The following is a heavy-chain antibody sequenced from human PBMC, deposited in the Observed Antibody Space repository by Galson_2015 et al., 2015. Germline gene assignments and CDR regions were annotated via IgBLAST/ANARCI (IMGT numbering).Heavy chain of an antibody. Sequence: PALVKPTQPLTLTCTFSGFSLSTSGVGVGWIRQPPGKALEWLALIYWDDDKRYSPSLKSRLTITKDTSKNQVVLTMTNMDPVDTATYYCAHRPLGPRGYSYGAFDYWGQGTLVTVSS. V-gene: IGHV2-5*02. D-gene: IGHD5-18*01. CDR1: GFSLSTSGVG. CDR3: AHRPLGPRGYSYGAFDY. J-gene: IGHJ4*02. CDR2: IYWDDDK.